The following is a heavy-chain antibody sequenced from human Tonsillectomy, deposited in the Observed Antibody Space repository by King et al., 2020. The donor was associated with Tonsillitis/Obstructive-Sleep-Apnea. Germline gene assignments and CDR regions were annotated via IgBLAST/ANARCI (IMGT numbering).Heavy chain of an antibody. D-gene: IGHD3-10*01. CDR2: IKSKSDGGTI. Sequence: VQLVESGGGLVQPGGSLRLSCAASGFTFSHAWMSWVRQAPGKGLEWGGRIKSKSDGGTIDYTAPVKDRVTISRDDSKNRLYLQMNSLKTEDTAVYYCTARGGRYWGQGTLVTVSS. J-gene: IGHJ4*02. CDR3: TARGGRY. CDR1: GFTFSHAW. V-gene: IGHV3-15*01.